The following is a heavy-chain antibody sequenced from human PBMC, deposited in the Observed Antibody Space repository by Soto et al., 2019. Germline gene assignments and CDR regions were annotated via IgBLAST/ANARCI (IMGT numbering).Heavy chain of an antibody. J-gene: IGHJ4*02. Sequence: EVQLVESGGGLVKPGGSLRLSCAASGFTFSSYSMNWVRQAPGKGLEWVSSISSSSSYIYYADSVKGRFTISRDNAKNSLYLQMNSLRAEDTAVYYCARDPGVQTYDSRGIGYYFDYWGQGTLVTVSS. CDR3: ARDPGVQTYDSRGIGYYFDY. CDR1: GFTFSSYS. V-gene: IGHV3-21*01. D-gene: IGHD3-22*01. CDR2: ISSSSSYI.